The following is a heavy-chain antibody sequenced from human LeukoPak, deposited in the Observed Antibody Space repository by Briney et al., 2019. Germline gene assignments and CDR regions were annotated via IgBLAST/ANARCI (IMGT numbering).Heavy chain of an antibody. CDR3: AKPRPSYSSSWYDH. CDR2: ISGSGGTT. Sequence: GGSLRLSCAASGFTFSSYEMNWVRQAPGKGLEWVSTISGSGGTTYYADSVKGRFTISRDNSKNTLYLQMNSLRAEDTAVYYCAKPRPSYSSSWYDHWGQGTLVTVSS. V-gene: IGHV3-23*01. D-gene: IGHD6-13*01. J-gene: IGHJ5*02. CDR1: GFTFSSYE.